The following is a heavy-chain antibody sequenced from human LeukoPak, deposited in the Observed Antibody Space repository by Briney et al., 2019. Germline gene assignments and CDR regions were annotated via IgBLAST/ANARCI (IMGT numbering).Heavy chain of an antibody. CDR1: GFTFSSYS. CDR3: ARDLTPSAFDI. J-gene: IGHJ3*02. CDR2: ISSSSSYI. Sequence: GGSLRLSCAASGFTFSSYSMNWVRQAPGKGREWVSSISSSSSYIYYADSVKGRFTISRDNAKNSLYLQMNSLRAEDTAVYYCARDLTPSAFDIWGQGTMVTVSS. D-gene: IGHD1-14*01. V-gene: IGHV3-21*01.